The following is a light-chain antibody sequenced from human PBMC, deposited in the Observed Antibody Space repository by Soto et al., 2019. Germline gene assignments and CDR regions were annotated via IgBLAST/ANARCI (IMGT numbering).Light chain of an antibody. V-gene: IGLV2-23*01. CDR2: EGS. CDR3: CSYETSSTYV. J-gene: IGLJ1*01. CDR1: SSDVGSYNL. Sequence: QSVLTQPASVSGSPGQSITISCTGTSSDVGSYNLVSWYQHHPGKPPKLMIYEGSRRPSGVSNRFSASKSGNTASLTISGLQAEDEAEYYCCSYETSSTYVFGSGTKV.